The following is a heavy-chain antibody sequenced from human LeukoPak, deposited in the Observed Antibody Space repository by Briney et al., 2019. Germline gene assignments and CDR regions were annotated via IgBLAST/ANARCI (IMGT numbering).Heavy chain of an antibody. J-gene: IGHJ4*02. CDR2: IKEDGSEK. D-gene: IGHD5-18*01. CDR3: AREVSVDTAMVTGVGY. CDR1: GFTFSSYW. Sequence: GGSLRLSCEASGFTFSSYWMSWVRQAPGKGLEWVANIKEDGSEKYYVDSVKGRFTISRDNSKNTLYLQMNSLRAEDTAVYYCAREVSVDTAMVTGVGYWGQGTLVTVSS. V-gene: IGHV3-7*01.